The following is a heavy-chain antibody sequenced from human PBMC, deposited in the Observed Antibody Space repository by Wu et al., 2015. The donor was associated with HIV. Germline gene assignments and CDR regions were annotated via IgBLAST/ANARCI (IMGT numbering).Heavy chain of an antibody. D-gene: IGHD4-11*01. V-gene: IGHV1-2*02. J-gene: IGHJ4*02. Sequence: QVQLVQSGAEVKKPGASVMVSCKASGYTFVDYYIYWVRKTPGQGLEWMGWINPNRGGIKYAQKFQGRVTMTRDTAVSTAYMELNSLRSDDTAVYYCARLQSLHGLYSNADFWGQGTLVTVSS. CDR3: ARLQSLHGLYSNADF. CDR1: GYTFVDYY. CDR2: INPNRGGI.